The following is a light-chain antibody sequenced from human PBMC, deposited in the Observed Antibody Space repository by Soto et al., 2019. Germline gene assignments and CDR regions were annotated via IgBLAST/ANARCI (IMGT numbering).Light chain of an antibody. J-gene: IGKJ1*01. Sequence: EIVLTQSPGTLSLSPGERATLSCRASQSVSSNLAWHQQKPGQAPRLLIYGASSRATGIPDRFSGSGSGTDFTLTISRLEPEDFAVYFCLQYGGSPRTFGQGTKVDIK. CDR2: GAS. CDR3: LQYGGSPRT. V-gene: IGKV3-20*01. CDR1: QSVSSN.